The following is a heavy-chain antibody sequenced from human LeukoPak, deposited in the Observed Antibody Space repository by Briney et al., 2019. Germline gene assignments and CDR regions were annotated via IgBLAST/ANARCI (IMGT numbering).Heavy chain of an antibody. CDR2: ISAYNGNT. CDR1: GYTFTSYG. Sequence: ASVKVSCKASGYTFTSYGISWVRQAPGQGLEWMGWISAYNGNTNYAQKLQGRVTMTTDTSTSTAYMELRSLRSDDTAVYYCARGRHYYDSSGLAYWGQGTLVTVSS. J-gene: IGHJ4*02. CDR3: ARGRHYYDSSGLAY. V-gene: IGHV1-18*01. D-gene: IGHD3-22*01.